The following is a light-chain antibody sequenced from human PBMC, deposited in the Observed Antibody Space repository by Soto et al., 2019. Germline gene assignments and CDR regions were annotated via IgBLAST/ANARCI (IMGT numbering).Light chain of an antibody. J-gene: IGLJ2*01. Sequence: QSVLTQAPSASGTPGQRVTISCSGSSSNIGTNTVNWYQQLPGTAPKLLSYNDNQRPSGVPDRFSGSKSDTSASLAISGLQSDDEADYYCAAWDGSLKGVVFGGGTKLTVL. CDR3: AAWDGSLKGVV. CDR1: SSNIGTNT. V-gene: IGLV1-44*01. CDR2: NDN.